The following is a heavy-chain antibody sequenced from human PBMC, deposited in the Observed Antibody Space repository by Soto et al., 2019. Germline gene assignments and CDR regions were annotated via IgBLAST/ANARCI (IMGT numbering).Heavy chain of an antibody. Sequence: SETLYLTCAVYVGSFSGSYCSWIRKPPGKGLEWIGEINHSGSTNYNPSLKSRVTISVDTSKNQFSLKLSSVTAADTAVYYCARELGYCISTSCYSSYYGMDVWGQGPTVTVS. V-gene: IGHV4-34*01. CDR3: ARELGYCISTSCYSSYYGMDV. CDR2: INHSGST. D-gene: IGHD2-2*01. CDR1: VGSFSGSY. J-gene: IGHJ6*02.